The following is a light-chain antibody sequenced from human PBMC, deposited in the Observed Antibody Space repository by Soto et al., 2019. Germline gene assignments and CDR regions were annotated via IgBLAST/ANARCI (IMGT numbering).Light chain of an antibody. CDR2: GAS. Sequence: EIVLTQSPGTLSLSPGERATPSCRASQSVSSSYLAWYQQKPGQAPRLLIYGASSRATGIPDRFSGSGSGTDFTLTISRVEPEDFAVYYCQQYGSSPHTFGQGTKLEIK. CDR1: QSVSSSY. CDR3: QQYGSSPHT. V-gene: IGKV3-20*01. J-gene: IGKJ2*01.